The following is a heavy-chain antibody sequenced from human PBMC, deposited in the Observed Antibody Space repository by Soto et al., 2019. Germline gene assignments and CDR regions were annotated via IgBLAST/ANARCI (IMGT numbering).Heavy chain of an antibody. CDR3: ARKLAGGNRNFAFDI. Sequence: SETLSLTCTVSGGSLSSGDYFWTWVRQHPGKGLEWIGYIYHRGSTYSNPSLESRVSISVDTSKNQFSLRLRSVTAADTAVYYCARKLAGGNRNFAFDIWGQGTMVTVSS. CDR2: IYHRGST. J-gene: IGHJ3*02. CDR1: GGSLSSGDYF. V-gene: IGHV4-31*03. D-gene: IGHD1-26*01.